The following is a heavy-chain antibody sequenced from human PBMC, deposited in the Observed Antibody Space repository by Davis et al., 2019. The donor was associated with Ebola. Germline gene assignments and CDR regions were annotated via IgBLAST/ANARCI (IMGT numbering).Heavy chain of an antibody. CDR3: ANLEYYYGSGH. CDR2: ISGSGGST. V-gene: IGHV3-23*01. D-gene: IGHD3-10*01. Sequence: GGSLRLSCAAFGFTFSSYAMSWVRQAPGKGLEWVSAISGSGGSTYYADSVKGRFTISRDNSKNTLYLQMNSLRAEDTAVYYCANLEYYYGSGHWGQGTLVTVSS. J-gene: IGHJ4*02. CDR1: GFTFSSYA.